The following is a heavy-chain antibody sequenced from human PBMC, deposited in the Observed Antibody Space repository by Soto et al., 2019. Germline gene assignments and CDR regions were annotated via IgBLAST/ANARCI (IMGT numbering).Heavy chain of an antibody. D-gene: IGHD1-26*01. J-gene: IGHJ4*02. CDR2: IIPIFGTA. V-gene: IGHV1-69*06. CDR3: ASARIVGATTTDY. CDR1: GGTFSSYA. Sequence: SVKVSCKASGGTFSSYAISWVRQAPGQGLEWMGGIIPIFGTANYAQKFQGRVTITADKSTSTAYMELSSLRSEDTAVYYCASARIVGATTTDYWGQGTLVTVSS.